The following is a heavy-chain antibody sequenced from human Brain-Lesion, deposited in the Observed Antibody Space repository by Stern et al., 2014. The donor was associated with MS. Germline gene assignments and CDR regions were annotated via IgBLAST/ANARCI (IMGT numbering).Heavy chain of an antibody. D-gene: IGHD1-26*01. CDR1: GYTLTELS. CDR3: ATLSPGAGGNYYRHFDY. V-gene: IGHV1-24*01. CDR2: FDPEDGET. Sequence: QLVQSGADVKKPGASVKVSCKVSGYTLTELSMHWVRQAPRKGLEWMGGFDPEDGETIYAQKFQGRVTMTEDTSTDTAYMELSSLRSEDTAVYYCATLSPGAGGNYYRHFDYWGQGTLVTVSS. J-gene: IGHJ4*02.